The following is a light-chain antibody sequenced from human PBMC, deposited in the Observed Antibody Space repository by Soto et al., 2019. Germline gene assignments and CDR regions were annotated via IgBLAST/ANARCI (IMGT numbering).Light chain of an antibody. CDR2: DVS. CDR1: SSDVGGYNY. J-gene: IGLJ1*01. Sequence: QSALTQPASVSGSPGQSITISCTGTSSDVGGYNYVSWYQQHPGKAPKLMIYDVSLRPSGISNRFSGSKSGNTASLTISGLQAEDEADYYCSSYTSTSALVFGTGTQLTVL. V-gene: IGLV2-14*01. CDR3: SSYTSTSALV.